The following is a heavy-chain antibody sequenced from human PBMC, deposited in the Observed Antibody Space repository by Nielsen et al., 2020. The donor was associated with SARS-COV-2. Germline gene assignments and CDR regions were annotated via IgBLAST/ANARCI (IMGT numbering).Heavy chain of an antibody. CDR1: GGSISSGDYY. V-gene: IGHV4-30-4*01. Sequence: SETLSLTCTVSGGSISSGDYYWSWIRQPPGKGLEWIGYIYYSGSTYYNPSLKSRVTISVDTSKNQFSLKLSSVTAADTAVYYCARESRAGISTGYHTFNWFDPWGQGTLVTVSS. CDR2: IYYSGST. J-gene: IGHJ5*02. D-gene: IGHD3-9*01. CDR3: ARESRAGISTGYHTFNWFDP.